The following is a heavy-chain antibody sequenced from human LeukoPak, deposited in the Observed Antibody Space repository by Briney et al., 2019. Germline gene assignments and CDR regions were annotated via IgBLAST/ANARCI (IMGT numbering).Heavy chain of an antibody. CDR3: ARGRILWFGELLDY. J-gene: IGHJ4*02. CDR2: IKQDGSEK. Sequence: GGSLRLSCAASGFTFSSYWMSWVRQAPGKGLEWVANIKQDGSEKYYVDSVKGRFTISRDNAKNSLYLQMNSLRAEDTAVYYCARGRILWFGELLDYWGQGTLVTVSS. CDR1: GFTFSSYW. D-gene: IGHD3-10*01. V-gene: IGHV3-7*01.